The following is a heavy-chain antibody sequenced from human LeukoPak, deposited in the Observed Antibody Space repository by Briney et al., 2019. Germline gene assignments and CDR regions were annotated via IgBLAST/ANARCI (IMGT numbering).Heavy chain of an antibody. D-gene: IGHD6-6*01. Sequence: ASVTVSCKASGYTFTSYDINWVRQATGQGLEWMGWMNPNSGNTGYAQKFQGRVTMTRNTSISTAYMEPSSLRSEDTDVYYCATLLYVSSFYFDYWGQGTLVTVSS. CDR2: MNPNSGNT. V-gene: IGHV1-8*01. J-gene: IGHJ4*02. CDR3: ATLLYVSSFYFDY. CDR1: GYTFTSYD.